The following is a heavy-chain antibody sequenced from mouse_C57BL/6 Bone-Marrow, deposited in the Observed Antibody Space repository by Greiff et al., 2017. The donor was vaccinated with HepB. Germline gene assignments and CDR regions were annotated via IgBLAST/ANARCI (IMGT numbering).Heavy chain of an antibody. Sequence: QVQLQQPGAELVKPGASVKLSCKASGYTFTSYWMHWVKQRPGRGLEWIGRIDPNSGGTTYNEKFKSKATLTADKPSSTAYMQLSSLTSEDSAVYYCASGRSTMITTAYYYAMDYWGQGTSVTVSS. CDR1: GYTFTSYW. V-gene: IGHV1-72*01. J-gene: IGHJ4*01. D-gene: IGHD2-4*01. CDR2: IDPNSGGT. CDR3: ASGRSTMITTAYYYAMDY.